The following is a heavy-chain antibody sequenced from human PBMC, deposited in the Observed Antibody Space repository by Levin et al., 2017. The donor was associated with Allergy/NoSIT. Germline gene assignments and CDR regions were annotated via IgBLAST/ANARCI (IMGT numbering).Heavy chain of an antibody. CDR3: AKSPPPEYCSGGSCYSDDGMDV. J-gene: IGHJ6*02. Sequence: SVKVSCKASGGTFSSYAISWVRQAPGQGLEWMGGIIPIFGTANYAQKFQGRVTITADESTSTAYMELSSLRSEDTAVYYCAKSPPPEYCSGGSCYSDDGMDVWGQGTTVTVSS. D-gene: IGHD2-15*01. V-gene: IGHV1-69*13. CDR2: IIPIFGTA. CDR1: GGTFSSYA.